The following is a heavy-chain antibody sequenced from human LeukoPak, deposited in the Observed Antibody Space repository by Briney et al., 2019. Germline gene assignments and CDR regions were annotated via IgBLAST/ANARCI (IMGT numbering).Heavy chain of an antibody. CDR1: GFTFSTYS. CDR2: ISSGSSTI. V-gene: IGHV3-48*01. CDR3: ARGEQWAY. J-gene: IGHJ4*02. Sequence: GGSLRLSCAASGFTFSTYSMNWVRQAPGKGLEWVSYISSGSSTINYADSVKGRFTISRDNAKNSLYLQMNSLRADDTAVYYCARGEQWAYWGQGTLVTVSS. D-gene: IGHD1-26*01.